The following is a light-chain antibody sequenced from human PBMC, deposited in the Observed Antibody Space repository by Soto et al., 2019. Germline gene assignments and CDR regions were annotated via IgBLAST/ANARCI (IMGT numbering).Light chain of an antibody. V-gene: IGLV1-40*01. CDR3: QSYDGSLRGWV. CDR2: GNS. J-gene: IGLJ3*02. CDR1: SSNIGAGYD. Sequence: QSVLTQPPSVSGAPGQRVTISCTASSSNIGAGYDVHWYQQLPGTVPKLLIYGNSNRPSGVPDRFSGSKSGTSASLAITGRQAGDEADYCGQSYDGSLRGWVFGGGTKLTVL.